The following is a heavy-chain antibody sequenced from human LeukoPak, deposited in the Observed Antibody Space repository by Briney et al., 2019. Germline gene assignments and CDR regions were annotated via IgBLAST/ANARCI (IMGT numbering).Heavy chain of an antibody. J-gene: IGHJ6*03. V-gene: IGHV3-73*01. CDR2: IRSKANNYAT. D-gene: IGHD6-19*01. CDR3: TTSNSIPVAAIGTYYYYYYMDV. Sequence: GESLRPSCAASGFTFSGSAMHWVRQASGKGLEWVGRIRSKANNYATAYTASVKGRFTISRDDSKNTAYLQMNSLTTEDTAVYYCTTSNSIPVAAIGTYYYYYYMDVWGKGTTVTVSS. CDR1: GFTFSGSA.